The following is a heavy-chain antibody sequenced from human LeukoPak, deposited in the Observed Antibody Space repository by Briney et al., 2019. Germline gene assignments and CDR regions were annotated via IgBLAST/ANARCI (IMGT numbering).Heavy chain of an antibody. V-gene: IGHV4-38-2*02. D-gene: IGHD6-13*01. Sequence: SETLSLTCTVSGYSISSGYYWGWIRQPPGKGLEWTGSIDHSGSTYYNPSLKSRITISVDTSKNQFSLKLSSVTAADTAVYYCARQEQQLIYNWFDPWGQGTLVTVSS. CDR2: IDHSGST. CDR3: ARQEQQLIYNWFDP. CDR1: GYSISSGYY. J-gene: IGHJ5*02.